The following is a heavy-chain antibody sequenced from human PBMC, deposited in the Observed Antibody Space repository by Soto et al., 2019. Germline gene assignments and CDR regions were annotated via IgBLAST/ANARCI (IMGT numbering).Heavy chain of an antibody. D-gene: IGHD6-19*01. V-gene: IGHV3-7*03. J-gene: IGHJ6*02. Sequence: GSLRLSCAASGFTFSSYWMSWVRQAPGKGLEWVANIKQDGSEKYYVDSVKGRFTISRDNAKNSLYLQMNSLRAEDTAVYYCARAPWAVAGTDYYYYYGMDVWGQGTTVTVSS. CDR2: IKQDGSEK. CDR3: ARAPWAVAGTDYYYYYGMDV. CDR1: GFTFSSYW.